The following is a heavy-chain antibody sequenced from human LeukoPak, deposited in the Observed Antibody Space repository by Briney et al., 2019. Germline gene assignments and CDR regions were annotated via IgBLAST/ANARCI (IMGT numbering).Heavy chain of an antibody. CDR2: IIPILGIA. D-gene: IGHD7-27*01. CDR3: ARVEPGSTGGGY. V-gene: IGHV1-69*04. CDR1: GGTFSSYA. J-gene: IGHJ4*02. Sequence: SVKVSCKASGGTFSSYAISWVRQAPGQGLEWMGRIIPILGIANYAQKFQGRVTITADKSTSTAYMELSSLRSEDTAVYYCARVEPGSTGGGYWGQGALVTVSS.